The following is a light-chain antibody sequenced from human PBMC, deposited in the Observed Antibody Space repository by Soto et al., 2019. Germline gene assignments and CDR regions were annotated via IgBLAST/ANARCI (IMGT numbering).Light chain of an antibody. CDR1: SSNIGAGYD. CDR3: QSYDSSLSGYV. J-gene: IGLJ1*01. Sequence: QSVLTQPPSVSGAPGQWVTISCTGSSSNIGAGYDVHWYQQLPGTAPKLLIYGNSNRPSGVPDRFSGSKSGTAASLALTGLQAEDEADYYCQSYDSSLSGYVFGTGTKVTVL. V-gene: IGLV1-40*01. CDR2: GNS.